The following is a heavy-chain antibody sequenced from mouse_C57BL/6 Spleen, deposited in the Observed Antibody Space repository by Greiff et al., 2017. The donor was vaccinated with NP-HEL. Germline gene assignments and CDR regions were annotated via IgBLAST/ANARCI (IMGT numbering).Heavy chain of an antibody. D-gene: IGHD2-4*01. J-gene: IGHJ4*01. Sequence: QVTLKESGPGILQSSQTLSLTCSFSGFSLSTSGMGVSWIRQPSGKGLEWLAHIYWDDDKRYNPSLKSRLTISKDTSRNQVFLKITSVDTADTATYYCARGGSYDYDGEYYYAMDYWGQGTSVTVSS. CDR1: GFSLSTSGMG. CDR2: IYWDDDK. V-gene: IGHV8-12*01. CDR3: ARGGSYDYDGEYYYAMDY.